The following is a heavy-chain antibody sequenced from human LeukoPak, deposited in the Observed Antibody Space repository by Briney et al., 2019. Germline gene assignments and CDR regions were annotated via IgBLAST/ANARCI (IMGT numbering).Heavy chain of an antibody. CDR3: ARVRQYSSWNFDY. V-gene: IGHV1-8*01. CDR2: MNPNSGNT. CDR1: GYTFTSYD. D-gene: IGHD6-6*01. J-gene: IGHJ4*02. Sequence: ASVKVSCKASGYTFTSYDINWVRQATGQGLEWMGWMNPNSGNTGYAQKFQGRVTITADISTTTAYLELSSLRYEDTAMYYCARVRQYSSWNFDYWGQGTLVTVSS.